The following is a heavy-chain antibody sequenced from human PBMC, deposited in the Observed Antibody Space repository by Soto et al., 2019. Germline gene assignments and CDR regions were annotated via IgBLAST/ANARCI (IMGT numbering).Heavy chain of an antibody. CDR1: GGSISSYY. D-gene: IGHD2-2*01. J-gene: IGHJ5*02. Sequence: SETLSLTCTVSGGSISSYYWSWIRQPPGKGLEWIGYIYYSGSTNYNPSLKSRVTISVDTSKNQFSLKLSSVTAADTAVYYCARDGKGIVVVPAAPAGWFDPWGQGTLVTVSS. CDR2: IYYSGST. CDR3: ARDGKGIVVVPAAPAGWFDP. V-gene: IGHV4-59*01.